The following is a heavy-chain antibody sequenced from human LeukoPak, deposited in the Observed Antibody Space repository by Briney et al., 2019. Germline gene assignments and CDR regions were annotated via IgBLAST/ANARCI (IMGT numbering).Heavy chain of an antibody. CDR3: ARETYSNILTGTDY. Sequence: ASVKVSCKASGYTFTTYGLSWVRQAPGQGLEWLGWISTYDDNIKYTQSLQGRLTLTIDTSTSTAYMELRSLTSDDTAVYYCARETYSNILTGTDYWGPGTLVTVSS. CDR2: ISTYDDNI. D-gene: IGHD3-9*01. CDR1: GYTFTTYG. V-gene: IGHV1-18*01. J-gene: IGHJ4*02.